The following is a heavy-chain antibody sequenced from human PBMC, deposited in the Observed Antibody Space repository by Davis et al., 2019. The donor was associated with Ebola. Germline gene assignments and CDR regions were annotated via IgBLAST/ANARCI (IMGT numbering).Heavy chain of an antibody. CDR1: GGTFSSYA. J-gene: IGHJ6*02. CDR3: ASGAVAGTGSVDV. Sequence: SVKVSCKASGGTFSSYAISWVRQAPGQGLEWMGRIIPILGIANYAQKFQGRVTITADKSTSTAYMELSSLRSEDTAVYYCASGAVAGTGSVDVWGQGTTVTVSS. CDR2: IIPILGIA. D-gene: IGHD6-19*01. V-gene: IGHV1-69*04.